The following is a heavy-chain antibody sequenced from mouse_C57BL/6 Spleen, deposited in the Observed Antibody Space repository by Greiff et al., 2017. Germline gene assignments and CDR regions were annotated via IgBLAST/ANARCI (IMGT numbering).Heavy chain of an antibody. CDR3: ARGVPYYAMDY. J-gene: IGHJ4*01. CDR1: GYTFTSYW. CDR2: IDPSDSYT. Sequence: QVQLQQPGAELVRPGTSVKLSCKASGYTFTSYWMHWVKQRPGQGLEWIGVIDPSDSYTNYNQKFKGKATLTVDTSSSTAYMQLSSLTSEDSAVYYCARGVPYYAMDYWGQGTSVTVSS. V-gene: IGHV1-59*01. D-gene: IGHD2-14*01.